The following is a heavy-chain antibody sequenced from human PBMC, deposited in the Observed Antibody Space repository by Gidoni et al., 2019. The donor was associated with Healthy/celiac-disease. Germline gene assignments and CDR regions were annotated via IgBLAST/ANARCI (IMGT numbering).Heavy chain of an antibody. J-gene: IGHJ4*02. D-gene: IGHD6-19*01. CDR3: ASDILAVAGLDY. V-gene: IGHV3-30-3*01. Sequence: QVQLVESGGGVVQPGRSLRLSCAASGFTFSSYAMHWVRQAPGKGLEWVAVISYDGSNKYYADSVKGRFTISRDNSKNTLYLQMNSLRAEDTAVYYCASDILAVAGLDYWGQGTLVTVSS. CDR2: ISYDGSNK. CDR1: GFTFSSYA.